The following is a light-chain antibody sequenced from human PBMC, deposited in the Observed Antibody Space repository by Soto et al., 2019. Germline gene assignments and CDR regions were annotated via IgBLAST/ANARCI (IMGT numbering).Light chain of an antibody. CDR1: QTISTW. CDR3: QQYTNTNNPWM. J-gene: IGKJ1*01. CDR2: DAS. V-gene: IGKV1-5*01. Sequence: DIQVTESPPTLSASVGDRVTMTCRAIQTISTWMAWYQQKPGKAPKLLVYDASTLQSGVASRFSGSGSGTEFTLIISGLQPDDSATYYCQQYTNTNNPWMFGQGTKVDI.